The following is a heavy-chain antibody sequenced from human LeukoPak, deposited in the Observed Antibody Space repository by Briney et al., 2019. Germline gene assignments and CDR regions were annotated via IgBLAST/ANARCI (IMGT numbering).Heavy chain of an antibody. CDR1: GFPHRVYY. D-gene: IGHD5-24*01. CDR2: ISCSGNNI. Sequence: GGSLSLFCGASGFPHRVYYMMGMPDAPGKGLEGGSYISCSGNNIYYADSVKGRFTISRDNDKNSLYLQMNSLRAEDTAVYYCASPEGYKSNYWGQGTLVTVSS. CDR3: ASPEGYKSNY. V-gene: IGHV3-11*01. J-gene: IGHJ4*02.